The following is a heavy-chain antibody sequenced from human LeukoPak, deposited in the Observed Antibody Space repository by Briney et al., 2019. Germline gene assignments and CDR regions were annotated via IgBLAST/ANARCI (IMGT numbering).Heavy chain of an antibody. D-gene: IGHD6-6*01. CDR1: GFTFSSSW. CDR2: INSDGSST. Sequence: GGSLRLSCAASGFTFSSSWMHWVRQPRGKGLVWVSRINSDGSSTTYADSVKGRFTISRDNAKNTLYLHMNSLRAEDTAIYYCARALGSVADFWGQGTMVTVCS. CDR3: ARALGSVADF. J-gene: IGHJ4*02. V-gene: IGHV3-74*01.